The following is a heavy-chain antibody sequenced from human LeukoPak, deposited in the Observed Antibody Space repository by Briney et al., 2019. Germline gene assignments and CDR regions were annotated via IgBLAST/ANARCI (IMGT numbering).Heavy chain of an antibody. CDR2: IYTSGST. D-gene: IGHD1-26*01. J-gene: IGHJ3*02. CDR3: ARDALGGIVGATRAAFDI. CDR1: GGSISSGSYY. Sequence: SETLSLTCTVSGGSISSGSYYWSWIRQPAGKGLEWIGRIYTSGSTNYNPSLKSRVTISVDTSKNQFSLKLSSVTAADTAVYYCARDALGGIVGATRAAFDIWGKGTTVTVSS. V-gene: IGHV4-61*02.